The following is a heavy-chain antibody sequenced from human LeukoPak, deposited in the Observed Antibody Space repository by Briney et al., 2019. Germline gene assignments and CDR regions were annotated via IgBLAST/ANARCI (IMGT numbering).Heavy chain of an antibody. CDR2: IYYSGST. V-gene: IGHV4-59*01. J-gene: IGHJ6*03. CDR1: GGSISSYY. D-gene: IGHD6-13*01. Sequence: SETLSLTCTVSGGSISSYYWSWIRLPPGKGLEWIGDIYYSGSTNYNPSLKSRVTISVDTSKNQFSLKLSSVTAADTAVYYCARGPDTSTWYYYYMDVWGKGTRSPSP. CDR3: ARGPDTSTWYYYYMDV.